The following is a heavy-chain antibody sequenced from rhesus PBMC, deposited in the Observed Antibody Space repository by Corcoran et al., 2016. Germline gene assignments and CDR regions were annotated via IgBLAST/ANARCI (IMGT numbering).Heavy chain of an antibody. CDR2: IYGSSRST. CDR3: ARMESN. D-gene: IGHD3-22*01. Sequence: QVQLQESGPGLVKPSETLSLTCAVSGGSISGGYDWSWIRQPPGKGLEWIGYIYGSSRSTNYNPSLKNRVTISKDTSKNQFSLKLSSVTAADTAVYYCARMESNWGQGVLVTVSS. CDR1: GGSISGGYD. J-gene: IGHJ4*01. V-gene: IGHV4-76*01.